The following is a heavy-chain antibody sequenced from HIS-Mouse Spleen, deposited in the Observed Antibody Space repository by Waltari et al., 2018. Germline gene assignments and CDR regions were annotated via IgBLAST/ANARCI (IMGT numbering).Heavy chain of an antibody. CDR3: AGDVPNLGAFDI. CDR1: GGSISSSSYY. D-gene: IGHD1-1*01. Sequence: QLQLQESGPGLVKPSETLTLPCIVSGGSISSSSYYWGWSRQPPGQGPEWIVSLYYSVGTYYTPSLTSRVTIAVDTSKNHFALKLSSVTAADTAVYYCAGDVPNLGAFDIWGQGTMVTVSS. V-gene: IGHV4-39*07. CDR2: LYYSVGT. J-gene: IGHJ3*02.